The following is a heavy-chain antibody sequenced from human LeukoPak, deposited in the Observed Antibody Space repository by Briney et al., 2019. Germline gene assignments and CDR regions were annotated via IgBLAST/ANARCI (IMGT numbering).Heavy chain of an antibody. Sequence: GGSLRLSCAASGFTFSSYAMSWVRQAPGKGLEWVSAISGSGGSTYYADSVKGRFTISRDNAKNSLYLQMNSLRAEDTAVYYCAREGRNYFDYWGQGTLVTVSS. CDR3: AREGRNYFDY. CDR1: GFTFSSYA. V-gene: IGHV3-23*01. CDR2: ISGSGGST. J-gene: IGHJ4*02. D-gene: IGHD1-26*01.